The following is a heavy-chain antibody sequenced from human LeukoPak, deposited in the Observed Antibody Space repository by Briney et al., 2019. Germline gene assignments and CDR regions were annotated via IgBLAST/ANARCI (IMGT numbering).Heavy chain of an antibody. V-gene: IGHV3-23*01. CDR2: ITGSGNDA. CDR1: GFTFSNYA. J-gene: IGHJ4*02. Sequence: GGSLRLSCAASGFTFSNYAMTWVRQAPGKGLEWVSTITGSGNDAYYADSVKGRFTISRDNSKNMLDLQMNSLRAEDTAVYYCAKGATGLRIVGDDWGQGTLVTVSS. D-gene: IGHD2-15*01. CDR3: AKGATGLRIVGDD.